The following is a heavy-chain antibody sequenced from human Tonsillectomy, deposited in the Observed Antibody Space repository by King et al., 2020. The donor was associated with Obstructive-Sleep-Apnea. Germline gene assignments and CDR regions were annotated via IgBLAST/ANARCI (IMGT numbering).Heavy chain of an antibody. CDR1: EFSLSTRGVG. Sequence: ITLKESGPTLVKPTQTLTLTCTFSEFSLSTRGVGVGWFRQPPGKALQWLSLIYWDDDKYYSPSLKNRLTISKDTSQTQVVLTMPNMDPVDTTTYFCARTPRQERRRGWSFDYWGQGTLVTVSS. CDR3: ARTPRQERRRGWSFDY. J-gene: IGHJ4*02. V-gene: IGHV2-5*02. D-gene: IGHD6-19*01. CDR2: IYWDDDK.